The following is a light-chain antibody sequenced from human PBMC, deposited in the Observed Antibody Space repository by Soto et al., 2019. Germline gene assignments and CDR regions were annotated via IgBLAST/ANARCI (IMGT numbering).Light chain of an antibody. J-gene: IGKJ5*01. V-gene: IGKV3-11*01. CDR3: QERSNWPPIA. Sequence: EIVLTQSPATLSLSPGERATLSCRASQSVSTYLAWYQQKPGQAPRLLIYDASNRATGIPARFSASGSRTDFTLTISSLEPEDFAVYYCQERSNWPPIACGQGTRLEIK. CDR2: DAS. CDR1: QSVSTY.